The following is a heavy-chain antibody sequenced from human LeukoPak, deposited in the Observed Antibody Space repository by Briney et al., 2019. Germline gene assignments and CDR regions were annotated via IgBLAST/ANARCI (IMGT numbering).Heavy chain of an antibody. V-gene: IGHV1-18*01. CDR1: GYSFSSYG. CDR3: ARGGFGSATPYRFDT. D-gene: IGHD3-10*01. CDR2: STAYDGTT. Sequence: GASVKVSCKASGYSFSSYGISWVRQAPGQGLEWMGWSTAYDGTTNYAQKFQDRVTMTSDTSTTTAYMELRSLRPDDTAVYYCARGGFGSATPYRFDTWGQGTLVTVSS. J-gene: IGHJ5*02.